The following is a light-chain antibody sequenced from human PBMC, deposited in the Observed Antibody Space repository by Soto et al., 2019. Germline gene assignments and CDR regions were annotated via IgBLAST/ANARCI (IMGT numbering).Light chain of an antibody. CDR3: QQYNIWPPLT. J-gene: IGKJ4*01. Sequence: EIVMTQSPATLAVSPGETATLSCRASQIVSTNLAWYQQKPGQTPRLLIYGASTRASGVPARFSGSGSGTEFTLTISSLQSEDFAGYYCQQYNIWPPLTFGGGTRVE. V-gene: IGKV3-15*01. CDR2: GAS. CDR1: QIVSTN.